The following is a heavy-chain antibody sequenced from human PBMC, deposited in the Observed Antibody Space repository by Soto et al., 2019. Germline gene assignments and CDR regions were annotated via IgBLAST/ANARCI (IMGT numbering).Heavy chain of an antibody. D-gene: IGHD2-15*01. CDR1: GYTFISYA. J-gene: IGHJ4*02. V-gene: IGHV1-3*05. Sequence: QGQLVQSGAEEKKSGASVKVSCKASGYTFISYAMHWVRQAPGQSLEWMGWINPGNGDTKYSQTLQGRVTLTRDTSANTAYMELTSLNSADTAVYYCAAGGGGSRYWGQGTLVTVSS. CDR3: AAGGGGSRY. CDR2: INPGNGDT.